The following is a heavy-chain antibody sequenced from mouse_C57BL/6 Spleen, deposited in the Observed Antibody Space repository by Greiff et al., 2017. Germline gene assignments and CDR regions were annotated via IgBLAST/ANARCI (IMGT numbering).Heavy chain of an antibody. CDR2: ISSGSSTI. J-gene: IGHJ3*01. V-gene: IGHV5-17*01. CDR3: ARPYYGSGTLFAC. D-gene: IGHD1-1*01. Sequence: EVKLMESGGGLVKPGGSLKLSCAASGFTFSDYGMHWVRQAPEKGLEWVAYISSGSSTIYYADTVKGRFTISRDNAKNTLFLQMTSLRSEDTAMYYCARPYYGSGTLFACWGQGTLVTVSA. CDR1: GFTFSDYG.